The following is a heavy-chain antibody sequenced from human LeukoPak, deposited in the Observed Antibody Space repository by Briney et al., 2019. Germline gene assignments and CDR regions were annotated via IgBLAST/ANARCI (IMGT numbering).Heavy chain of an antibody. CDR3: ARHVGLAAEIDY. Sequence: SETLSLTCTVSGGSISSSSYYWGWIRQPPGKGLEWIGSIYYSGSTYYNPSLKSRVTISVDTSKNQFSLKLSSVTAADTAVYYCARHVGLAAEIDYWGQGTLVTVSS. J-gene: IGHJ4*02. CDR1: GGSISSSSYY. CDR2: IYYSGST. V-gene: IGHV4-39*01. D-gene: IGHD6-13*01.